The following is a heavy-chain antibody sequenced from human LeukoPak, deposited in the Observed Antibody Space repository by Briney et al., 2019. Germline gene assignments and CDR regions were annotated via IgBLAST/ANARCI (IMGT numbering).Heavy chain of an antibody. CDR2: IGTAGDT. Sequence: GGSLRLSCAASGFTFSSYDMHWVRQATGKGLEWVSAIGTAGDTYYPGSVKGRFTISRENAKNSLYLQMNSLRAGDTAVYYCARGLSENFYGSGRRYYGMDVWGQGTTVTVSS. CDR1: GFTFSSYD. V-gene: IGHV3-13*01. CDR3: ARGLSENFYGSGRRYYGMDV. D-gene: IGHD3-10*01. J-gene: IGHJ6*02.